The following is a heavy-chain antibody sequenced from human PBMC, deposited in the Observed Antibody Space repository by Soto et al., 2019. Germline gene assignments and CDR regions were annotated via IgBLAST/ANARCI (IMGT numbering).Heavy chain of an antibody. J-gene: IGHJ4*02. CDR2: FYNSGNT. CDR3: ARGIGSSGGYFDY. Sequence: SETLSLTCTISRGSVSSGSYYWSWIRQPPGKGLEWIGYFYNSGNTNYDPSLKGRVTISVDTSKNQFSLKLSSVAAADTAVYYCARGIGSSGGYFDYWGQGALVTVSS. V-gene: IGHV4-61*01. D-gene: IGHD3-22*01. CDR1: RGSVSSGSYY.